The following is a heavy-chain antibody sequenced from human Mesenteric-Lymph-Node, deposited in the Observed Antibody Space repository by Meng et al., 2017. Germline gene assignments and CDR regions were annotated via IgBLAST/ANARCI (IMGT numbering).Heavy chain of an antibody. CDR1: GGSFSGYY. J-gene: IGHJ4*02. CDR2: INHSGST. D-gene: IGHD6-13*01. Sequence: QVKLQQWGAGLLKPSETLSLTGAVYGGSFSGYYWSWIRQPPGKGLEWIGEINHSGSTNYNPSLKSRVTISVDTSKNQFSLKLSSVTAADTAVYYCARGSSSSWYFGYWGQGTLVTVSS. CDR3: ARGSSSSWYFGY. V-gene: IGHV4-34*01.